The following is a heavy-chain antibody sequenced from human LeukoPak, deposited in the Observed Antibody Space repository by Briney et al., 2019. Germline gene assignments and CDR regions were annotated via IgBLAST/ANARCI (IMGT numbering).Heavy chain of an antibody. Sequence: PSETLSLTCTVSGGSISSYYWSWIRQPPGKGLEWIGYIYYSGSTTYNPSLKSRVTFSVDTSKNHFSLKLSSVTAADTAVYYCARGAECSGNSCDGGNWLDPWGQGTLVTVSS. CDR3: ARGAECSGNSCDGGNWLDP. CDR2: IYYSGST. J-gene: IGHJ5*02. V-gene: IGHV4-59*01. D-gene: IGHD2-15*01. CDR1: GGSISSYY.